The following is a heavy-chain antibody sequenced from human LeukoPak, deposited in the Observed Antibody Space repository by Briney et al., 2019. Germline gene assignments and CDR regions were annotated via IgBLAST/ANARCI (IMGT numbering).Heavy chain of an antibody. D-gene: IGHD6-6*01. CDR2: IYYSGST. J-gene: IGHJ5*02. CDR1: GGSISSYY. V-gene: IGHV4-59*01. Sequence: PSETLSLTCTVSGGSISSYYWSWLRQPPGKGLEGIGYIYYSGSTNYNPPPKSRVTISVDTSKNQFSLKLSSVTAADTAVYYRARVYSSSSFWFDPWGQGTLVTVSS. CDR3: ARVYSSSSFWFDP.